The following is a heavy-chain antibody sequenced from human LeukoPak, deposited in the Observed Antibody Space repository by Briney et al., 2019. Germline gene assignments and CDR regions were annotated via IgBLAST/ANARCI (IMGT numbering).Heavy chain of an antibody. V-gene: IGHV4-59*11. Sequence: SETLSLTCTVSGGSISSHYWSWIRQPPGKGLEWIGYIYYSGSTNYNPSLKSRVTISVDTSKNQSSLKLSSVTAADTAVYYCASGGYSYGSVDYSGEGTLVTVSS. J-gene: IGHJ4*02. CDR3: ASGGYSYGSVDY. CDR2: IYYSGST. D-gene: IGHD5-18*01. CDR1: GGSISSHY.